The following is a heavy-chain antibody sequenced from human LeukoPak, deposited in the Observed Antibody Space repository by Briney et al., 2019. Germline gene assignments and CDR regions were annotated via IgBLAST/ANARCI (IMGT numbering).Heavy chain of an antibody. J-gene: IGHJ4*02. CDR2: IYYSGST. Sequence: SETLSLTCTVSGGSINNDYWSWVRQPPGKGLEWVGYIYYSGSTNYNPSLKSRVTISVDTSKNQFSLNLSSVTAADTAVYYCAREGRGAAAGMDYWGQGTLVTVSS. D-gene: IGHD6-13*01. V-gene: IGHV4-59*01. CDR1: GGSINNDY. CDR3: AREGRGAAAGMDY.